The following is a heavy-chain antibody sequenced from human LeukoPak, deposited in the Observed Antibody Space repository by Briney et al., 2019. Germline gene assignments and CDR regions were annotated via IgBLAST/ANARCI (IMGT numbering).Heavy chain of an antibody. Sequence: TSETLSLTCAVYGGSFSGYYWSWIRQPPGKGLEWIGEINHSGSTNYNPSLKSRVTISVDTSKNQFSLKLSSVTAADTAVYYCARRSPRKVRGVVDWGQGTLVTVSS. CDR2: INHSGST. CDR1: GGSFSGYY. CDR3: ARRSPRKVRGVVD. J-gene: IGHJ4*02. D-gene: IGHD3-10*01. V-gene: IGHV4-34*01.